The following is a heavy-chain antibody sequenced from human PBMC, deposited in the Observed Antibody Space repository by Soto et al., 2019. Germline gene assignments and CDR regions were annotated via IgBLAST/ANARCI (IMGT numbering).Heavy chain of an antibody. CDR3: ARVMVGDHSFDT. D-gene: IGHD1-26*01. V-gene: IGHV4-59*02. Sequence: SETLSLTCNVSGGSVLNYYWSWIRQSPGKGLGWMGNIYYTGSTNYSPSLKSRVAMSIDTSENQFSLEMTSVTAADTALYYCARVMVGDHSFDTWGRGTLVTVSS. CDR2: IYYTGST. CDR1: GGSVLNYY. J-gene: IGHJ4*01.